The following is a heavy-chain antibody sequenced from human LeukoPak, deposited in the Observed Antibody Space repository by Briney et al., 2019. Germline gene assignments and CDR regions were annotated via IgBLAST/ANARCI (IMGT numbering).Heavy chain of an antibody. CDR3: AKNYASGRGVPYAMDV. Sequence: GGSLRLSWAASGXNFADHAMRWVRQAPGKGLEWVSAISGISGSTTIYADSVKGRFAVSRDNSRNTPFLQMNSLRAEDTAVYYCAKNYASGRGVPYAMDVWGQGTTVTVAS. D-gene: IGHD3-10*01. V-gene: IGHV3-23*01. CDR2: ISGISGSTT. CDR1: GXNFADHA. J-gene: IGHJ6*02.